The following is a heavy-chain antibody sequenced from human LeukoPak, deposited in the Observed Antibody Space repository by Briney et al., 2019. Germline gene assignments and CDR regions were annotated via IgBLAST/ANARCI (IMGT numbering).Heavy chain of an antibody. V-gene: IGHV4-59*08. CDR1: GGSISPYY. CDR3: SRHGDYGELLFHY. Sequence: PSETLSLTCTVSGGSISPYYWGWIRQPPGKGLEWIGYVYYSGSTNYNPSLKSRVTFSVDTSKNQFSLKLSSVTAADTAVYYCSRHGDYGELLFHYWGQGTLVTVSS. D-gene: IGHD4-17*01. J-gene: IGHJ4*02. CDR2: VYYSGST.